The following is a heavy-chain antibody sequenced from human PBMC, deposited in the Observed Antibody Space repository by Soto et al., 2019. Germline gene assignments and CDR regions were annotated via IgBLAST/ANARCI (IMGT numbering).Heavy chain of an antibody. D-gene: IGHD3-10*01. CDR1: GFTFSSYW. J-gene: IGHJ6*02. CDR2: IKQEGSEK. V-gene: IGHV3-7*03. Sequence: EVQLVGSGGGLVQPGGSLRLSCAASGFTFSSYWMSWVRQAPGKGLAWVANIKQEGSEKYYVDSVKGRFTISRYNAKKSLYLQMNGRRSGGTAVFYCARVFVVRGGYSWGSFMDGWGQGTTVTVSS. CDR3: ARVFVVRGGYSWGSFMDG.